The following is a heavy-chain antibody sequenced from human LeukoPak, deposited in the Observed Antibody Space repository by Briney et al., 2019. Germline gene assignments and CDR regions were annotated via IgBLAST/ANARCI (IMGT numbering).Heavy chain of an antibody. D-gene: IGHD3-9*01. CDR3: ARGQSFDWLTHEY. J-gene: IGHJ4*02. Sequence: ASVKVSCKASGYTFTGYYMHWVRQAPGQGLEWMGWINPNSGGTNYAQKFQGRVTMTRDTSISTAYMELSRLRSDDTAVYYCARGQSFDWLTHEYWGQGTLVTVSS. V-gene: IGHV1-2*02. CDR1: GYTFTGYY. CDR2: INPNSGGT.